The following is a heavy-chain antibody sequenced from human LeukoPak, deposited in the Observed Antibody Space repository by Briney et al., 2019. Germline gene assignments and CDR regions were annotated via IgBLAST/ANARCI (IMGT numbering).Heavy chain of an antibody. J-gene: IGHJ4*02. CDR2: ISYDGSNK. CDR1: GFTFSSYG. CDR3: ARASWAYSPFDH. V-gene: IGHV3-30*03. D-gene: IGHD2-21*01. Sequence: GGSLRLSCAASGFTFSSYGMHWVRQAPGKGLEWVAVISYDGSNKYYADSVKGRFTISRDNSKNTLYLQMNSLRAEDTAVYYCARASWAYSPFDHWGQGILVTVSS.